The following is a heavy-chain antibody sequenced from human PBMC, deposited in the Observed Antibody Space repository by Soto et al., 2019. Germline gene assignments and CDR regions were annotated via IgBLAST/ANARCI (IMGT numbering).Heavy chain of an antibody. CDR1: GFTFDDYA. J-gene: IGHJ3*02. CDR2: ISWNSGSR. D-gene: IGHD4-17*01. V-gene: IGHV3-9*01. Sequence: EVQLVESGGGLVQPGRSLRLSCAASGFTFDDYAMHWVRQVPGKGPEWVSGISWNSGSRGYAESVRGRFTISRDNAKNSLYLQMNSLRAEDTALYYCAKSKADLEILKTTVTTFWGPFHIWGQGTMVTVSS. CDR3: AKSKADLEILKTTVTTFWGPFHI.